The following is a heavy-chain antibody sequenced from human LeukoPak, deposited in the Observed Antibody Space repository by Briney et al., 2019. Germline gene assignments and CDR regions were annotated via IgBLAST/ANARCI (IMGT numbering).Heavy chain of an antibody. Sequence: GASLSLSCAVSGFNLSPYWMSWVRQAPGKGLEWVSGISWNSGSIGYADSVKGRFTIPRDNAKNSLYLQMNSLRAEDTALYYCAKADYYGSGSYYSYFDYWGQGTLVTVSS. CDR1: GFNLSPYW. CDR3: AKADYYGSGSYYSYFDY. J-gene: IGHJ4*02. V-gene: IGHV3-9*01. CDR2: ISWNSGSI. D-gene: IGHD3-10*01.